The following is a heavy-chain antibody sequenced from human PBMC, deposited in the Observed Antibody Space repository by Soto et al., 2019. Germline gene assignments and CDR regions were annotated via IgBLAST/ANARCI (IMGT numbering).Heavy chain of an antibody. D-gene: IGHD3-10*01. CDR1: GFTFSSYS. J-gene: IGHJ3*02. CDR2: ISSSSSYI. V-gene: IGHV3-21*01. Sequence: EVQLVESGGGLVKPGGSLRLSCAASGFTFSSYSMNWVRQAPGKGLEWVSSISSSSSYIYYADSVKGRFTISRDNAKNSLYLQMNSLRAEDTAVNYCARDPVTMVRGVITHDFDIWGHGTMVTVSS. CDR3: ARDPVTMVRGVITHDFDI.